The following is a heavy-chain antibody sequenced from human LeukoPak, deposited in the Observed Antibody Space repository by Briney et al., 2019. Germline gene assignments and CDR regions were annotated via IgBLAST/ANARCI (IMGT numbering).Heavy chain of an antibody. J-gene: IGHJ4*02. Sequence: SETLSLTCTVSVGSISSYYWSCIRLPPGKGLEWSGYIYYTGATYYNPSLKSRVTISLDTSKNQFSLKLSSVAAADAAVYYCARAGYSYGTGYYFDYWGQGALVTVSS. CDR3: ARAGYSYGTGYYFDY. CDR1: VGSISSYY. D-gene: IGHD5-18*01. CDR2: IYYTGAT. V-gene: IGHV4-59*01.